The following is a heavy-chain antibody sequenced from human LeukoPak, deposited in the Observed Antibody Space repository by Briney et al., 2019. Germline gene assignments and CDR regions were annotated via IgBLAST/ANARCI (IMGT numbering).Heavy chain of an antibody. CDR1: GFTFSTYS. CDR3: ARGDNWNFAYLDY. Sequence: GGSLRLSYAASGFTFSTYSLNWVRQAPGEGLEWVSSISSSGSYIYYADSLKGRFTISRDNAKNSLYLQMNSLRAEDTAVYYCARGDNWNFAYLDYWGQGTLVTVSS. J-gene: IGHJ4*02. CDR2: ISSSGSYI. D-gene: IGHD1-1*01. V-gene: IGHV3-21*01.